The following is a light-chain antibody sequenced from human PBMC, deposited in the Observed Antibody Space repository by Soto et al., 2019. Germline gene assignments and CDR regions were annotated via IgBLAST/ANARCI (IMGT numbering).Light chain of an antibody. CDR2: XXX. CDR3: QQANSFPIT. Sequence: DIQMTQSPSSVSASVGDTVTITCRASQGLKFLAWYQKXXGXXXRXXXXXXXNLQSGVPPRFSGSGSGTDFTLTITSLQPEDFATYFCQQANSFPITFGQATRLESK. J-gene: IGKJ5*01. V-gene: IGKV1-12*01. CDR1: QGLKF.